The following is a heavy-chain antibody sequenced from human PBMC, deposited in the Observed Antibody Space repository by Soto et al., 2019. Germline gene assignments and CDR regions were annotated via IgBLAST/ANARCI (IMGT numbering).Heavy chain of an antibody. CDR3: ASERSAQYFDY. D-gene: IGHD1-26*01. Sequence: QVQLLQSGPALQKPGSSVRVSCKASGGTFSSHGIAWVRQVPGQGLEWMGGIMPTFGSATYAPKFQGSVTISANKSKSTAFMELSGLRAEDTAVYYCASERSAQYFDYWGQGTLVTVSS. J-gene: IGHJ4*02. CDR1: GGTFSSHG. V-gene: IGHV1-69*06. CDR2: IMPTFGSA.